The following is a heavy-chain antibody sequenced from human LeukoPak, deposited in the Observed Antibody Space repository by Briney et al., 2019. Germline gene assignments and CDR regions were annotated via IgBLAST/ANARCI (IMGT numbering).Heavy chain of an antibody. D-gene: IGHD1-26*01. CDR2: ISAYNGNT. V-gene: IGHV1-18*01. CDR3: ARVMGATTVWYYYYYYMDV. CDR1: GYTFTSYG. Sequence: ASVKVSCKASGYTFTSYGISWVRQAPGQGLEWMGWISAYNGNTNYAQKLQGRVTMTTDTSTSTAYMELRSLRSDDTAVYYCARVMGATTVWYYYYYYMDVWGKGTTVTVSS. J-gene: IGHJ6*03.